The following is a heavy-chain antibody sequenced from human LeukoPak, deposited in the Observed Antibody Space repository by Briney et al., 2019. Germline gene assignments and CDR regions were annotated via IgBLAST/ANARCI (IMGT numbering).Heavy chain of an antibody. Sequence: SETLSLTCTVSGGSISTSSYYWSWIRQPPGKGLEWIGEINHSGSTNYNPSLKSRVTISVDTSKNQFSLKLSSVTAADTAVYYCARQQVVSPVGATTFPSPAFDYWGQGTLVTVSS. CDR3: ARQQVVSPVGATTFPSPAFDY. CDR2: INHSGST. CDR1: GGSISTSSYY. D-gene: IGHD1-26*01. J-gene: IGHJ4*02. V-gene: IGHV4-39*01.